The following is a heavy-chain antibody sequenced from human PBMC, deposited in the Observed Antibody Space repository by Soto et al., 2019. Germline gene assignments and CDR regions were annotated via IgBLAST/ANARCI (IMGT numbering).Heavy chain of an antibody. D-gene: IGHD3-16*02. CDR2: IVVGSGNT. V-gene: IGHV1-58*01. CDR1: GFTFTSSA. J-gene: IGHJ4*02. Sequence: GTSVKVSCKASGFTFTSSAVQWVRQARGQRLEWIGWIVVGSGNTNYAQKFQERVTITRDMSTSTAYMELISLRSEDTAVYYCAAERITFGGVIGIFDYWGQGTLVTVSS. CDR3: AAERITFGGVIGIFDY.